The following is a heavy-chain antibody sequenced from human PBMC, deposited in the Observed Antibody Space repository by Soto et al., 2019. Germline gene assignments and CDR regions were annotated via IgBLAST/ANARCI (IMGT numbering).Heavy chain of an antibody. V-gene: IGHV4-39*01. Sequence: QLQLQESGPGLVKPSETLSLTCTVSGDSISSGNYYWGWIRQSPGKGLEWIGSFYYGGSTHSNPSLKRRGTISADTSKTQFSLKLTSGTAADTAEYYCVRHGWDTGWFYFDYWGQGTLVIVSS. CDR1: GDSISSGNYY. CDR2: FYYGGST. D-gene: IGHD6-19*01. J-gene: IGHJ4*02. CDR3: VRHGWDTGWFYFDY.